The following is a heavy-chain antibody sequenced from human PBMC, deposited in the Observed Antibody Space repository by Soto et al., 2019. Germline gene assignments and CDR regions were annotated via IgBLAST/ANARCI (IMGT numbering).Heavy chain of an antibody. CDR1: GFTFSSYG. CDR2: IWYDGSNK. D-gene: IGHD5-18*01. CDR3: ARVGGGYSYGPFDY. Sequence: QVQLVESGGGVVQPGRSLRLSCAASGFTFSSYGMHWVRQAPGEGLEWVAVIWYDGSNKYYADSVKGRFTISRDNSKNTLYLQMNSLRAEDTAVYYCARVGGGYSYGPFDYWGQGTLVTVSS. V-gene: IGHV3-33*01. J-gene: IGHJ4*02.